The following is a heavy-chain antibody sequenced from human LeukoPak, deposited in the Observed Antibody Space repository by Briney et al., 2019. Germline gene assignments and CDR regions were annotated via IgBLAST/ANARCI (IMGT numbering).Heavy chain of an antibody. CDR1: GFTFSSYG. D-gene: IGHD6-13*01. Sequence: PGGSLRLSCAASGFTFSSYGMHWVRQAPGKGLEWVAVISYDGSNKYYADSVKGRFTIPRDNSKNTLYLQMNSLRAEDTAVYYCAKGSSWYLYYFDYWGQGTLVTVSS. CDR2: ISYDGSNK. J-gene: IGHJ4*02. V-gene: IGHV3-30*18. CDR3: AKGSSWYLYYFDY.